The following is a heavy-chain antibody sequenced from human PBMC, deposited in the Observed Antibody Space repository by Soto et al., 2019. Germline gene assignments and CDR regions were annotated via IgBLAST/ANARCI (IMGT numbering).Heavy chain of an antibody. J-gene: IGHJ5*02. D-gene: IGHD6-6*01. CDR3: ARHSSSAVSLRGWFDP. CDR1: GGTFSSYA. Sequence: QVQLVQSGAEVKKPGSSVKVSCKASGGTFSSYAISWVRRAPGQGLEWMGGIIPIFGTANYAQKFQGRVTITADESTSTAYMELSSLRSEDTAVYYCARHSSSAVSLRGWFDPWGQGTLVTVSS. V-gene: IGHV1-69*01. CDR2: IIPIFGTA.